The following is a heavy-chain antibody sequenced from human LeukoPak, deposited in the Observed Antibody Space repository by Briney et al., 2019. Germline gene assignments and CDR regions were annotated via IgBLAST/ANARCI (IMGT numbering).Heavy chain of an antibody. CDR1: GYTFTSYA. V-gene: IGHV1-3*01. CDR3: ARGDDILTGYYALDP. CDR2: INAGNGNT. Sequence: GASVKVSCKASGYTFTSYAMHWVRQAPGQRLEWMGWINAGNGNTKYSQKFQGRVTITRDTSASTAYMELSSLRSEDTAMYYCARGDDILTGYYALDPWGQGTLVTVSS. J-gene: IGHJ5*02. D-gene: IGHD3-9*01.